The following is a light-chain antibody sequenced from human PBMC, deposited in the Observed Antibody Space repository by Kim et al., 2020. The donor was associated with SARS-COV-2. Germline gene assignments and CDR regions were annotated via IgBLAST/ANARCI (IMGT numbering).Light chain of an antibody. CDR3: QAWDSGTAV. CDR1: KLGDNG. V-gene: IGLV3-1*01. CDR2: KDS. J-gene: IGLJ3*02. Sequence: SKSPGQTARITCSGNKLGDNGVSWYQRRPGQSPVVVIYKDSNRPSEIPERFSGSNSGNTATLTISGTQAMDEADYFCQAWDSGTAVFGGGTQLTVL.